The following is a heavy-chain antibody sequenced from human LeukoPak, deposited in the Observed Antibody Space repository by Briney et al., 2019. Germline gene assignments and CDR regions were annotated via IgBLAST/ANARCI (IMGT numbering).Heavy chain of an antibody. CDR2: INPNSGGT. J-gene: IGHJ4*02. D-gene: IGHD3-3*01. V-gene: IGHV1-2*02. CDR3: ARFPAGGVVIRKYYFDY. CDR1: GYTFTGYY. Sequence: GASVKVSCKASGYTFTGYYLHWVRQAPGQGLEWMGWINPNSGGTNYAQKFQGRVTMTRDTSISTAYMELSRLRYDDTAVFCCARFPAGGVVIRKYYFDYWGQGTLVTVSS.